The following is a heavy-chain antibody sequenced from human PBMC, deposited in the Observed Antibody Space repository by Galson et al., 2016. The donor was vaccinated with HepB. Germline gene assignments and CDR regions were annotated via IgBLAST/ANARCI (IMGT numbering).Heavy chain of an antibody. CDR1: GYAFTSSG. V-gene: IGHV1-18*01. D-gene: IGHD2-15*01. CDR3: VRDYSYAPDY. Sequence: SVKVSCKASGYAFTSSGISWVRQAPGQGLEWMGWISGYNGQTYYAQKFQDRVTVTADTSTSTAYMELRSLNSDDTAIYYCVRDYSYAPDYWGQGTLVTVSS. CDR2: ISGYNGQT. J-gene: IGHJ4*02.